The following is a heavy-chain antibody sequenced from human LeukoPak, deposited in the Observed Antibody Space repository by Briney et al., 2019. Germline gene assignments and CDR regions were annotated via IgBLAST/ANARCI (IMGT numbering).Heavy chain of an antibody. Sequence: PGGSLRLSCAASGFSFSGYWMSWVRQTPGKGLEWVANIKQDGSVKNSVDSMKGRFTISRDNTKNSLYLEMNSLKAEDTAVYYCVRGHLWLENWGQGTLVTVSS. J-gene: IGHJ4*02. D-gene: IGHD3-3*02. V-gene: IGHV3-7*03. CDR1: GFSFSGYW. CDR3: VRGHLWLEN. CDR2: IKQDGSVK.